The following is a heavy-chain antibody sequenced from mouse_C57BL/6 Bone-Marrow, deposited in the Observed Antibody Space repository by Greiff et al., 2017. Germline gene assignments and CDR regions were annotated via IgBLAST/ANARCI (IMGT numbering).Heavy chain of an antibody. CDR2: IYPGDGDT. J-gene: IGHJ2*01. V-gene: IGHV1-80*01. D-gene: IGHD2-3*01. CDR3: AIYDGYYLFDY. Sequence: VKLQESGAELVKPGASVKISCKASGYAFSSYWMNWVKQRPGKGLEWIGQIYPGDGDTNYNGKFKGKATLTADKSSSTAYMQLSSLTSEDSAVYFCAIYDGYYLFDYWGQGTTLTVSS. CDR1: GYAFSSYW.